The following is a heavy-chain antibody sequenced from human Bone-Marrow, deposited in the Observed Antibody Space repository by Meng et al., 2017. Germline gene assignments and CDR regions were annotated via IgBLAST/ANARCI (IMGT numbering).Heavy chain of an antibody. J-gene: IGHJ4*02. CDR1: GFPFSSYA. V-gene: IGHV3-30*01. D-gene: IGHD2-2*01. CDR2: LSDDGSRK. Sequence: GGSLRLSCAASGFPFSSYAMHWVRQAPGKGLEWAAVLSDDGSRKYYADSVKGRFAISRDNSKNTLYLQMHSPRPEDTAVYYCARVVDTSWSIDYWGQGTLVTVSS. CDR3: ARVVDTSWSIDY.